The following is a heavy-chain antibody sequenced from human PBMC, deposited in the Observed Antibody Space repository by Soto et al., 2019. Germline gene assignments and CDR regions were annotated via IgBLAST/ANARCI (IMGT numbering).Heavy chain of an antibody. CDR3: ARWLGYGPHFDY. CDR2: IYYSGDT. V-gene: IGHV4-30-4*08. J-gene: IGHJ4*02. D-gene: IGHD5-12*01. CDR1: GGSIISGDYY. Sequence: PSETLYLTCTVSGGSIISGDYYWSWIRQPPGKGLEWIGYIYYSGDTYYNPSLKSRVTISIDTSKNQFSLKLTSVTAVDTAVYYCARWLGYGPHFDYWGQGTLVTVSS.